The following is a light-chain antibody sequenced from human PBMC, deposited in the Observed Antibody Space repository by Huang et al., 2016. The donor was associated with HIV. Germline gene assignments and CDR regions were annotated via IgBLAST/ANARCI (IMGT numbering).Light chain of an antibody. CDR3: QQRSDWPRT. V-gene: IGKV3-11*01. J-gene: IGKJ1*01. CDR1: QSVGSY. CDR2: DAS. Sequence: DIVLTQSPATLSLSPWERATLSCRASQSVGSYLAWYQQKPGPSPSSLIFDASNRATGIPARFSGSGSGTDFTLTSSSREPEDFAVYYCQQRSDWPRTFGKGTKVEIK.